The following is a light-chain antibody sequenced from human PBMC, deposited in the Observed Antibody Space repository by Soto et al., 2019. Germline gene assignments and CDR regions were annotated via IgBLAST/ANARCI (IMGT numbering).Light chain of an antibody. CDR3: QQYSSLWT. J-gene: IGKJ1*01. CDR2: GAS. CDR1: QSVSSN. V-gene: IGKV3-15*01. Sequence: EIVMTQSPATLSVSTGERATLSCRASQSVSSNLAWYQQKPGQAPRLLIYGASTRATGIPARFSGSGSGTEFTLTISSLQPDDVATYYCQQYSSLWTFGQGTKVDIK.